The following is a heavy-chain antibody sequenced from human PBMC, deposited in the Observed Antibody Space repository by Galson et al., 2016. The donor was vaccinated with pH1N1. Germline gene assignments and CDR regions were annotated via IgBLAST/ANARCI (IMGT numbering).Heavy chain of an antibody. CDR3: ARGGDYDLYGMDV. Sequence: SYTASGFTFMTYSMHWVRQAPGKGLEWVSSISPSSSYIHYVDSVKGRFTTSTDNANNSLYLQMNSRRAEDTAVYYCARGGDYDLYGMDVWGQGTTVTVSS. D-gene: IGHD3-3*01. CDR1: GFTFMTYS. CDR2: ISPSSSYI. V-gene: IGHV3-21*01. J-gene: IGHJ6*01.